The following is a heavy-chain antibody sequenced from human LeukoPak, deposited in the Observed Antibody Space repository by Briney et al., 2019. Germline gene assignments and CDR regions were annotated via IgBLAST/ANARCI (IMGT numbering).Heavy chain of an antibody. Sequence: GGSVRLSCAASGFTFSSYEMNWVRQAPGKGLEWVSYISSSGNTIYYAGSVKGRFTISRDNAKNSLYLQMNSLRAEDTAIYYCARDIRWEPGPWGQGTLVTVSS. D-gene: IGHD1-26*01. CDR1: GFTFSSYE. CDR2: ISSSGNTI. J-gene: IGHJ5*02. CDR3: ARDIRWEPGP. V-gene: IGHV3-48*03.